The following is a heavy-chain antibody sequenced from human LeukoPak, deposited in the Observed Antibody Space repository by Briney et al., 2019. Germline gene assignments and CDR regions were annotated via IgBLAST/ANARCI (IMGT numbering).Heavy chain of an antibody. CDR1: GYTFTSYG. Sequence: ASVKVSCKASGYTFTSYGISWVRQAPGQGLEWMGWISAYNGNTNYAQKLQGRVTMTTDTSTSTAYMELRSLRSDDTAVYYCAREGNYYYDSSGSDGMDVWGQGTTVTVSS. J-gene: IGHJ6*02. CDR2: ISAYNGNT. D-gene: IGHD3-22*01. V-gene: IGHV1-18*01. CDR3: AREGNYYYDSSGSDGMDV.